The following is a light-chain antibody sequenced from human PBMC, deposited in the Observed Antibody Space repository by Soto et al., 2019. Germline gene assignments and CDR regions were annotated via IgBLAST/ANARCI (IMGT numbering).Light chain of an antibody. Sequence: EIVLTQSPATLSLSPGERATLSCRASQSVTTYLAWYQQKPGQAPRLLIYDASNRATGIPARFSGSGSGTDFTLTISSLEPEDFAVYYCLQCANWPLTFGGGTKVEIK. V-gene: IGKV3-11*01. CDR2: DAS. CDR3: LQCANWPLT. CDR1: QSVTTY. J-gene: IGKJ4*01.